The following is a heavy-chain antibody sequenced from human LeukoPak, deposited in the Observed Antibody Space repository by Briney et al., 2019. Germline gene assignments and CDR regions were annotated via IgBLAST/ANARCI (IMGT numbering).Heavy chain of an antibody. CDR1: NGSINNYY. D-gene: IGHD5-18*01. CDR3: ARQGVDTAMGFDY. Sequence: SETLSLTCTVSNGSINNYYWSWIRQPPGKGLEWIGYIYYSGSTNYNPSLKSRVTISVDTSKNQFSLKLSSVTAADTAVYYCARQGVDTAMGFDYWGQGTLVTVSS. J-gene: IGHJ4*02. V-gene: IGHV4-59*08. CDR2: IYYSGST.